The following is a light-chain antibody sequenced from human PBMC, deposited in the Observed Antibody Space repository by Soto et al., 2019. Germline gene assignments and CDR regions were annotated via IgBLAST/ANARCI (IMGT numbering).Light chain of an antibody. Sequence: EIVMTQSPATLSVSPGERATLSCRASQSVSSSLAWYQQKPGQAPRLLIYDTSNRATDIPPRFSGSGSDTDFTLTISSLEPEDFAVYYCQQRTNWRITFGQGTRLEIK. CDR3: QQRTNWRIT. J-gene: IGKJ5*01. CDR2: DTS. V-gene: IGKV3-11*01. CDR1: QSVSSS.